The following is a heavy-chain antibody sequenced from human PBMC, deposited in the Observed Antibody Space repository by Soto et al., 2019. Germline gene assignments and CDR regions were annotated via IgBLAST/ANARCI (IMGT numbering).Heavy chain of an antibody. J-gene: IGHJ6*02. CDR1: DNTFTPYG. CDR2: ISGYNGNT. Sequence: ASVQVPCKSSDNTFTPYGINWVRQAPGQGLEWMGWISGYNGNTKYAQKFQDRVTMTADTSTRTALMEVRSLTSDDTGVYFCAATGGNYFGLDVWGQGTTVTVSS. V-gene: IGHV1-18*01. CDR3: AATGGNYFGLDV. D-gene: IGHD2-8*02.